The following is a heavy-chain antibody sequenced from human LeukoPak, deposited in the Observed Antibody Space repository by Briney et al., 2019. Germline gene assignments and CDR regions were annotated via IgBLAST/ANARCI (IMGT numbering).Heavy chain of an antibody. V-gene: IGHV4-39*07. Sequence: SETLSLTCTVSGGSISSGSYYWGWIRQPPGKGLEWIGSIYYSGSTYYNPSLKSRVTISVDTSKNQFSLKLSSVTAADTAVYYCARAPRITIFGVVIRGNWFDPWGQGTLVTVSS. CDR2: IYYSGST. CDR1: GGSISSGSYY. CDR3: ARAPRITIFGVVIRGNWFDP. D-gene: IGHD3-3*01. J-gene: IGHJ5*02.